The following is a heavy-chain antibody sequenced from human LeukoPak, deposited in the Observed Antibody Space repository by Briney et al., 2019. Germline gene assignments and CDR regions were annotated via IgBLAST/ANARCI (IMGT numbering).Heavy chain of an antibody. V-gene: IGHV3-13*01. CDR2: ISTAGDT. Sequence: PGGSLRLSCAASGFTFSRYDMHWVRQVTGKGLEWVSAISTAGDTYYPGSVKGRFTVSRENAKNSLYLQMNSLSAGDTAVYYCARDISGGYDGLDVWGQGTTATVSS. CDR3: ARDISGGYDGLDV. D-gene: IGHD3-22*01. CDR1: GFTFSRYD. J-gene: IGHJ6*02.